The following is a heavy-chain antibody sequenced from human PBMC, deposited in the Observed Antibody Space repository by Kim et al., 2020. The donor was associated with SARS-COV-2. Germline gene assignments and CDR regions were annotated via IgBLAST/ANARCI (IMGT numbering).Heavy chain of an antibody. D-gene: IGHD3-22*01. V-gene: IGHV3-66*01. J-gene: IGHJ1*01. Sequence: ADSVKGRLIISRDHSKTTLYLKMNSLIAEDTAVYYCATVVFYYDAGYFKNWGQGTLVIVSS. CDR3: ATVVFYYDAGYFKN.